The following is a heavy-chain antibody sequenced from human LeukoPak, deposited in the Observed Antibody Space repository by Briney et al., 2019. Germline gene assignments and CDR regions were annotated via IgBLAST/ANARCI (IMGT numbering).Heavy chain of an antibody. CDR1: GFTFSSYS. CDR2: ISSSSSYI. D-gene: IGHD3-16*02. Sequence: PGGSLRLSCAASGFTFSSYSMNWVRQAPGKGLEWVSSISSSSSYIYYADSVKGRFTISRDNAKNSLYLQMNSLRAEDTAVYYCARGLITFGGVIVYDAFDIWGQGTMVTVSS. V-gene: IGHV3-21*01. CDR3: ARGLITFGGVIVYDAFDI. J-gene: IGHJ3*02.